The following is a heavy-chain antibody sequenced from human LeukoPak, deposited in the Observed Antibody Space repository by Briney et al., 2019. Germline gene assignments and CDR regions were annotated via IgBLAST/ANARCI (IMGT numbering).Heavy chain of an antibody. Sequence: GGSLRLSCAASGFTFSNAWVSWVRQAPGKGLEWVGRIKGKTDGGTTDYAAPVKGRFTISRDDSKNTLYLQMNSLKTEDTAVYYCTTTGYSSAFDIWGQGTMVTDSS. CDR3: TTTGYSSAFDI. CDR2: IKGKTDGGTT. J-gene: IGHJ3*02. CDR1: GFTFSNAW. V-gene: IGHV3-15*01. D-gene: IGHD5-18*01.